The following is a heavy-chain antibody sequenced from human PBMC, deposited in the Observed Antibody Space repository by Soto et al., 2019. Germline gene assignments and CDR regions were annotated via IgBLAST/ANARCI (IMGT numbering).Heavy chain of an antibody. CDR2: ISWDGSST. CDR3: AKESGGAVY. D-gene: IGHD2-21*01. J-gene: IGHJ4*02. CDR1: GFTFDDYI. Sequence: GGSLRLSCAASGFTFDDYIMHWVRQAPGKGLEWVSLISWDGSSTHYADSVKGRFTISRDNSKNSLYLQMNSLRTGDTAFYYCAKESGGAVYWVQGTLVTVSS. V-gene: IGHV3-43*01.